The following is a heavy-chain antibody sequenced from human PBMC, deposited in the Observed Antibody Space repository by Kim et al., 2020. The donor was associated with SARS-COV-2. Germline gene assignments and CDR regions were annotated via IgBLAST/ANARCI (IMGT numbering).Heavy chain of an antibody. V-gene: IGHV4-4*02. D-gene: IGHD5-12*01. CDR3: AKRRGEMATILAFDI. Sequence: SETLSLTCAVSGVSISSSNWWSWVRQPPGKGLEWIGEIYHSGSTNYNPSLKSRVTISVDKSKNQFSLKLSSVTAADTAVYYCAKRRGEMATILAFDIWGQGTMVTVSS. CDR2: IYHSGST. CDR1: GVSISSSNW. J-gene: IGHJ3*02.